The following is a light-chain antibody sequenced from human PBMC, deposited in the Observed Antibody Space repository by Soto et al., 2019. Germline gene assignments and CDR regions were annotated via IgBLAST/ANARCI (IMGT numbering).Light chain of an antibody. CDR3: ASWDDSLNLV. Sequence: QSVLTQPPSASGTPGQRVTISCSGSSSNIGSNTVNWYQQVPGTAPKHLIYSNNQRPSGVPDRFSGSKSGTSASLAISGLQSEDEADYYCASWDDSLNLVFGGGTQLTVL. V-gene: IGLV1-44*01. CDR2: SNN. J-gene: IGLJ2*01. CDR1: SSNIGSNT.